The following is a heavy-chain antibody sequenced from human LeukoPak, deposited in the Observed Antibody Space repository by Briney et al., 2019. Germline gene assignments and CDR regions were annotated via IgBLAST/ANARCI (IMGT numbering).Heavy chain of an antibody. CDR1: GFTFSSSA. J-gene: IGHJ4*02. CDR3: AKQLGYCSDGSCYFPY. D-gene: IGHD2-15*01. CDR2: ISNNGGYT. V-gene: IGHV3-23*01. Sequence: GGSLRLSCAASGFTFSSSAMSWVRQAPWKGLEWVSAISNNGGYTYYADSVQGRFTISRDNSESTLCLQMNSLRAEDTAVYYCAKQLGYCSDGSCYFPYWGQGTLVTVSS.